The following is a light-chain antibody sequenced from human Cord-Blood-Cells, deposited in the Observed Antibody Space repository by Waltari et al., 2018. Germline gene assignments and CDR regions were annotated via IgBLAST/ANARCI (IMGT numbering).Light chain of an antibody. J-gene: IGLJ3*02. CDR1: SLRSYY. Sequence: SSELTQDPAVSVALGQTVRITWQGDSLRSYYASWYQQKPGQAPVLVIYGKNNRPSGVPDRFSGSSSGNTASLTITGAQAEDEADYYCNSRDSSCNSWVFGGGHKLTVL. CDR2: GKN. CDR3: NSRDSSCNSWV. V-gene: IGLV3-19*01.